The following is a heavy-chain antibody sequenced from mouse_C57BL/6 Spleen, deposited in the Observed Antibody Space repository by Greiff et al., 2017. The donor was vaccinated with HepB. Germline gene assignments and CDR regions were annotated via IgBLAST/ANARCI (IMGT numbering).Heavy chain of an antibody. CDR1: GYTFTDYY. J-gene: IGHJ1*03. CDR2: INPNNGGT. CDR3: ARAPGYDGYFDV. D-gene: IGHD2-2*01. V-gene: IGHV1-26*01. Sequence: EVQLQQSGPELVKPGASVKISCKASGYTFTDYYMNWVKQSHGKSLEWIGDINPNNGGTSYNQKFKGKATLTVDKSSSTAYMELRSLTSEDSAVYYCARAPGYDGYFDVWGTGTTVTVSS.